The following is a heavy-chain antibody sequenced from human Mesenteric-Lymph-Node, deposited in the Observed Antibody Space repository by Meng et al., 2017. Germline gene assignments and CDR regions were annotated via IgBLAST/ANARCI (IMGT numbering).Heavy chain of an antibody. D-gene: IGHD2-15*01. CDR1: GYTFTGYY. CDR2: INPNSGGT. J-gene: IGHJ4*02. CDR3: AKDPDIVVVVAPDY. V-gene: IGHV1-2*02. Sequence: ASVKVSCKASGYTFTGYYMHWVRQAPGQGLEWMGWINPNSGGTNYAQKFQGRVTMTRDTSISTAYMELSRLRSDDTAVYYCAKDPDIVVVVAPDYWGQGTPVTVSS.